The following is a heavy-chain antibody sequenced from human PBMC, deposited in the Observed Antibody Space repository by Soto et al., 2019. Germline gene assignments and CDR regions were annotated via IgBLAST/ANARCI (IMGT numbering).Heavy chain of an antibody. J-gene: IGHJ4*02. D-gene: IGHD1-26*01. V-gene: IGHV4-4*02. CDR3: ARVYSGSSSDY. CDR1: GGSIRSNNW. Sequence: QVQLQESGPGLVQPSGTLSLTCAVSGGSIRSNNWWSWVRQPPGKGLEWIGGIFHSGSTNYNPSLKTRVTISVDKSKNQFSLKLSSVTAADTAVYYCARVYSGSSSDYWGQGTLVTVSS. CDR2: IFHSGST.